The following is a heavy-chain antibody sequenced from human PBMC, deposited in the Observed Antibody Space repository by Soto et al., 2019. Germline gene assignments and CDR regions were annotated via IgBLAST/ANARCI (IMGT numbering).Heavy chain of an antibody. D-gene: IGHD3-22*01. J-gene: IGHJ3*02. V-gene: IGHV1-69*13. CDR2: IIPIFGTA. CDR3: ARDNAMIVTGRAFDI. Sequence: SVKVSCKASGGTFSSYAISWVRQAPGQGLEWMGGIIPIFGTASYAQKFQGRVTITADESTSTAYMELSSLRSEDTAVYYCARDNAMIVTGRAFDIWGQGTMVTVSS. CDR1: GGTFSSYA.